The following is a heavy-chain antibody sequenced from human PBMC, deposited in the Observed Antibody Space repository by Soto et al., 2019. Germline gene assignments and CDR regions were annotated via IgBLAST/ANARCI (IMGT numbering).Heavy chain of an antibody. CDR3: ARGAMITFGGVIAYNWFDP. CDR1: GGTFSSYT. V-gene: IGHV1-69*02. CDR2: IIPILGIA. J-gene: IGHJ5*02. D-gene: IGHD3-16*02. Sequence: QVQLVQSGAEVKKPGSSVKVSCKASGGTFSSYTISWVRQAPGQGLEWMGRIIPILGIANYAQKFQGRVTITADKSTSTAYMELSSLRSEDTAVYYWARGAMITFGGVIAYNWFDPWGQGTLVTVSS.